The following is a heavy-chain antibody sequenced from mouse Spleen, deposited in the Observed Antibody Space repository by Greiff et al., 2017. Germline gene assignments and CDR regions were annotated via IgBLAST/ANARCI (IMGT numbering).Heavy chain of an antibody. V-gene: IGHV1-31*01. J-gene: IGHJ4*01. D-gene: IGHD2-2*01. Sequence: EVQLQESGPELVKPGASVKISCKASGYSFTGYYMHWVKQSHVKSLEWIGRINPYNGATSYNQNFKDKASLTVDKSSSTAYMELHSLTSEDSAVYYCARGRLDYGYDGDYYAMDYWGQGTSVTVSS. CDR1: GYSFTGYY. CDR3: ARGRLDYGYDGDYYAMDY. CDR2: INPYNGAT.